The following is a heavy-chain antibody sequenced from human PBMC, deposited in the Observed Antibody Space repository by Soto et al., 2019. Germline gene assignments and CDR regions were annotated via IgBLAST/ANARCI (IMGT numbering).Heavy chain of an antibody. CDR1: GFGFSDSA. V-gene: IGHV3-64D*06. CDR3: LRDIFGVVIFDS. J-gene: IGHJ4*02. Sequence: GGSLRLSCSASGFGFSDSAMHLVRQAPGKGPEYVSATSTHGRDTYYADSVKGRFTISRDNSKSTVHLQMTSLRTEDTAVYYCLRDIFGVVIFDSWGQGT. CDR2: TSTHGRDT. D-gene: IGHD3-3*01.